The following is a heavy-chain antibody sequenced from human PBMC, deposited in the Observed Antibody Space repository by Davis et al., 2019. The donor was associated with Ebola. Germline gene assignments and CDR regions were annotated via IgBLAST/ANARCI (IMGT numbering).Heavy chain of an antibody. CDR2: ISSSGSTI. CDR3: ARDSQIHCSSTSCYRKYFDY. CDR1: GFTFSSYE. V-gene: IGHV3-48*03. D-gene: IGHD2-2*01. J-gene: IGHJ4*02. Sequence: PGGSLRLSCAASGFTFSSYEMNWVRQAPGKGLEWVSYISSSGSTIYYADSVKGRFTISRDNAKNSLYLQMNSLRAEDTAVYYCARDSQIHCSSTSCYRKYFDYWGQGTLVTVSS.